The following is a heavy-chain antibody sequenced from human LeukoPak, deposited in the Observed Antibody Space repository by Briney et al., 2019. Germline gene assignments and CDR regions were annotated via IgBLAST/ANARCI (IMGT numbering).Heavy chain of an antibody. Sequence: VRSLRLSCAASGFSFSRYGMHWVRQAPGKGLEWVSFISYDGTNEDYAYSVKGRFTISTDNSKNTLYLQMNSLRAEDTALYYCAKQDCGGDCYPVNWGQGTLVTVSS. J-gene: IGHJ4*02. CDR2: ISYDGTNE. D-gene: IGHD2-21*02. CDR3: AKQDCGGDCYPVN. CDR1: GFSFSRYG. V-gene: IGHV3-30*18.